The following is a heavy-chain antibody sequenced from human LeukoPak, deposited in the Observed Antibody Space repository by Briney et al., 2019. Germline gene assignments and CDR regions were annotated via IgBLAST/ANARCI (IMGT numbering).Heavy chain of an antibody. CDR3: AKGEGTTTVTTFDY. D-gene: IGHD4-17*01. CDR1: GYTFIRYS. CDR2: ISTYNGDT. J-gene: IGHJ4*02. Sequence: ASVKVSCKTSGYTFIRYSIGWVRQAPGQGLEWMGWISTYNGDTKYAQKFQDRVTMTTDTSTSTAYLEMRRLRFDDTAVYYCAKGEGTTTVTTFDYWGQGTLVTVSS. V-gene: IGHV1-18*01.